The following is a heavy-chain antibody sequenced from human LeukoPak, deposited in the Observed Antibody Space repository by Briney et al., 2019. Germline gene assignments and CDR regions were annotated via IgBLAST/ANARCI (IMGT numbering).Heavy chain of an antibody. J-gene: IGHJ4*02. Sequence: PSETLSLTCTVSGYSISSDYYWGWIRPPPGKGLEWIGTIYHTGSTYYNPSLKSRVTISVDTSKNQFSLKLSSVTAADTAVYYCARYDVWGSYRAFDYWGQGTLATVSP. CDR1: GYSISSDYY. CDR3: ARYDVWGSYRAFDY. D-gene: IGHD3-16*02. CDR2: IYHTGST. V-gene: IGHV4-38-2*02.